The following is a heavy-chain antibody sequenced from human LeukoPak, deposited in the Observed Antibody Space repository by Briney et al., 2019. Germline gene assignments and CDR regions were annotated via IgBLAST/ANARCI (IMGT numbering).Heavy chain of an antibody. Sequence: NPSETLSLTCTVSGGSISSYYWSWIRQPPGKGLEWIGYIYYSGSTNYNPSPKSRVTISVDTSKNQFSLKLSSVTAADTAVYYCAREGLDLYYFDYWGQGTLVTVSS. J-gene: IGHJ4*02. CDR1: GGSISSYY. V-gene: IGHV4-59*01. CDR2: IYYSGST. CDR3: AREGLDLYYFDY.